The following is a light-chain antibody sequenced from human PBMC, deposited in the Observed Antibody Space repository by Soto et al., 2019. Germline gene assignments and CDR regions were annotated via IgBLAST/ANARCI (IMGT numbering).Light chain of an antibody. CDR2: EVS. Sequence: QSVLTQPASVSGSPGQSITISCTGTSSDVGGYDYVSWYQLHPGKAPKLMVFEVSKRPSGVPDRFSGSKSGNTASLTVSGLQAEDEADYYCSSYAGSNNFEVFGTGTKVTV. CDR1: SSDVGGYDY. V-gene: IGLV2-8*01. CDR3: SSYAGSNNFEV. J-gene: IGLJ1*01.